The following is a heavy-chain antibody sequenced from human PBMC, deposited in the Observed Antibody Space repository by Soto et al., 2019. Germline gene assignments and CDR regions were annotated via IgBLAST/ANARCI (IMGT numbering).Heavy chain of an antibody. CDR1: GFTFNTYV. D-gene: IGHD1-7*01. CDR3: AKDFLELHFYYAMYV. J-gene: IGHJ6*02. V-gene: IGHV3-30*18. Sequence: GGSLRLSCAASGFTFNTYVMHWVRRAPGKGLGWVAAISFDGIRKDYAESVKGRFTISRDKSKNTLFLEMNSLRAEDTALYYCAKDFLELHFYYAMYVWGQTTSLTLSS. CDR2: ISFDGIRK.